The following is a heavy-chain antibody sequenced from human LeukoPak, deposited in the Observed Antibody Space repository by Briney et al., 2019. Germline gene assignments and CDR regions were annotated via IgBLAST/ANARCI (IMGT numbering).Heavy chain of an antibody. J-gene: IGHJ4*01. CDR2: ISSSSSST. CDR1: RHTFSPYT. V-gene: IGHV3-21*01. Sequence: GGSLRLSCAPSRHTFSPYTMIWVRQAPGKGLEWVSSISSSSSSTHYADSAKGRFTISRDNAKNSLYLQMYSARAEDAAVYYCLRGDVRDYWGHGTLVTVSS. CDR3: LRGDVRDY. D-gene: IGHD2-21*01.